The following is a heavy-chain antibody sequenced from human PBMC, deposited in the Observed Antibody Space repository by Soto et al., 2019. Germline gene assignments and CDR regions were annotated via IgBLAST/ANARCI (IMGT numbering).Heavy chain of an antibody. CDR2: IWYDGSNK. Sequence: PGGSLRLSCAASGFTFSSYGMHWVRQAPGKGLEWVAVIWYDGSNKYYADSVKGRFTISRDNSKNTLYLQMNSLRAEDTAVYYCARDSYYDSSGYYRPYYFDYWGQGTLVTVSS. CDR3: ARDSYYDSSGYYRPYYFDY. J-gene: IGHJ4*02. V-gene: IGHV3-33*01. CDR1: GFTFSSYG. D-gene: IGHD3-22*01.